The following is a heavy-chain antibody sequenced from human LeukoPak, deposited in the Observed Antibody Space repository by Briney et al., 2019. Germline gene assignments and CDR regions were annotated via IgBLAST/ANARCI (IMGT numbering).Heavy chain of an antibody. Sequence: PGGSLRLSCAASGFTFSSYAMHWVRQAPGKGLEWVAVISYDGSNKYYADSVKGRFTISRDNSKNTLYLQMNSLRAEDTAVYYCAREGGLGSGSYYNVFDYWGQGTLVTVSS. D-gene: IGHD3-10*01. CDR2: ISYDGSNK. J-gene: IGHJ4*02. V-gene: IGHV3-30-3*01. CDR1: GFTFSSYA. CDR3: AREGGLGSGSYYNVFDY.